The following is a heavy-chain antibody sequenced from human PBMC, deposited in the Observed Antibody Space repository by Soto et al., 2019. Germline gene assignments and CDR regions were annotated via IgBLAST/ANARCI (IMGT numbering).Heavy chain of an antibody. CDR3: AREVRVRGFAFDI. CDR1: GFTVSSNY. V-gene: IGHV3-66*01. J-gene: IGHJ3*02. CDR2: IYSGGNT. D-gene: IGHD3-3*01. Sequence: EVQLVESGGGLVQPGGSLRLSCAVSGFTVSSNYMNWVRQAPGKGLEWVSFIYSGGNTYYADSVKGRFTISRDNSMNMLYLQMNSLRVEDTAVYYCAREVRVRGFAFDIWGQGTMVTVSS.